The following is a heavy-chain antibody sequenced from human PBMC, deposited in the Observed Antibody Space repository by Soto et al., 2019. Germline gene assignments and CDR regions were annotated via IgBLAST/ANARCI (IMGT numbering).Heavy chain of an antibody. V-gene: IGHV1-3*01. CDR2: INPANGDL. Sequence: QVQLVQSGAAVKEPGASVRLSCKTSGYLFTSFSLHWVRQAPGQGPEWMGWINPANGDLKYSPKFRGRGTLDRDTVATTAYLDLHRLKFEGTAVYYCARRGRDSYSTSDCLHALDVWGRGTMVSVS. J-gene: IGHJ3*01. CDR1: GYLFTSFS. D-gene: IGHD2-8*01. CDR3: ARRGRDSYSTSDCLHALDV.